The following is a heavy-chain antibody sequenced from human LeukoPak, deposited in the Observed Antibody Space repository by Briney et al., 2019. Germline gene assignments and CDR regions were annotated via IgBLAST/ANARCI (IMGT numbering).Heavy chain of an antibody. D-gene: IGHD2-21*02. CDR2: IYPGDSDT. CDR1: GYSFTNYW. CDR3: ARLHLTASLAAVYFDY. J-gene: IGHJ4*02. Sequence: GESLQISCQGSGYSFTNYWIGWVRQLPGKGLEWMGIIYPGDSDTRDSPSFQGQVTISADQSISPASLQWSSLKASDTAMYYCARLHLTASLAAVYFDYWGQGTLVTVSS. V-gene: IGHV5-51*01.